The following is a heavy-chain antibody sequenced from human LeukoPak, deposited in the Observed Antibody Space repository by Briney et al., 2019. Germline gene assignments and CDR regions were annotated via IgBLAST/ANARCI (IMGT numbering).Heavy chain of an antibody. Sequence: ASVKVSCKASGHTFTGYYIYWVRQAPGQGLKWVGWINPNSGGTKYAQKFLGRVTMTRDTSISTAYMELSSLRSDDTAVYYCARGPANWLDPWGQGTLVAVSS. V-gene: IGHV1-2*02. CDR3: ARGPANWLDP. CDR1: GHTFTGYY. CDR2: INPNSGGT. J-gene: IGHJ5*02.